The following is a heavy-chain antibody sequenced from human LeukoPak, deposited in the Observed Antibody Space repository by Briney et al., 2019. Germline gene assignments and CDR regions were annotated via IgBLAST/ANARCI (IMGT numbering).Heavy chain of an antibody. D-gene: IGHD3-22*01. V-gene: IGHV4-30-2*01. Sequence: SETLSLTCTVSGGSISSGGYYWSWIRQPLGKGLEWIGYIYNTGSTYYNPSLKSRVTISVDRSENQFSLRLSSVTAADTAVYYCARGVDSSGYYYPSWGQGTLVTVSS. J-gene: IGHJ4*02. CDR2: IYNTGST. CDR1: GGSISSGGYY. CDR3: ARGVDSSGYYYPS.